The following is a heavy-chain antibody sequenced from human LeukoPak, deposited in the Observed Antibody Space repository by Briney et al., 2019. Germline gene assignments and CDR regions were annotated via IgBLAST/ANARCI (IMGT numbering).Heavy chain of an antibody. CDR1: GFTFSSYG. V-gene: IGHV3-7*01. CDR3: AREDGYCSGGNCYSYFDS. D-gene: IGHD2-15*01. CDR2: IKKTGSET. J-gene: IGHJ4*02. Sequence: RSGGSLRLSCAASGFTFSSYGMHWVRQAPGKGLEWVAYIKKTGSETYYVDSVKGRFTITRDNTRSSLFLQMYSLRAEDTAVYFCAREDGYCSGGNCYSYFDSWGQGTLVTVSS.